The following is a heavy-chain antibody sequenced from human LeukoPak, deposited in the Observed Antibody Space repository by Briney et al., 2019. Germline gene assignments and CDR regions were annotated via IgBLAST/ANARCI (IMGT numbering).Heavy chain of an antibody. CDR2: INPNSGGT. Sequence: ASVKVSCKASGYTFTGYYMHWVRQAPGQGLEWMGWINPNSGGTNYAQKFQGRVTMTRDTSISTAYMELSRPRSDDTAVYYCARSRSYSSSWYYFDYGAQGTLVTVSS. V-gene: IGHV1-2*02. CDR3: ARSRSYSSSWYYFDY. D-gene: IGHD6-13*01. J-gene: IGHJ4*02. CDR1: GYTFTGYY.